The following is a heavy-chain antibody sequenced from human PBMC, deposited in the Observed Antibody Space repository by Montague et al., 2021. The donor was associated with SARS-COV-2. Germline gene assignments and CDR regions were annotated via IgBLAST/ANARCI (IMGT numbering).Heavy chain of an antibody. D-gene: IGHD6-19*01. CDR1: GFSVSTSGLC. CDR3: ARIPEYSSGGGPDWYFDL. V-gene: IGHV2-70*01. J-gene: IGHJ2*01. Sequence: PALGKPTQTLTLTCTFSGFSVSTSGLCVSWIRQPPGKALEWLALIDWDDDTYYSTSLKTRLAISKDTSKNQVVLTMTDMVTVDTGTYYCARIPEYSSGGGPDWYFDLWGRGTLVTVSS. CDR2: IDWDDDT.